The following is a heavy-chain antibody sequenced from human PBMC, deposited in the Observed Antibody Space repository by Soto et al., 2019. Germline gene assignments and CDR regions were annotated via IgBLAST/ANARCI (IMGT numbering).Heavy chain of an antibody. CDR1: GFTFSSYG. D-gene: IGHD3-16*01. CDR2: ISYDGSNK. Sequence: GGSLRLSCAASGFTFSSYGMHWVRQAPGKGLEWVAVISYDGSNKYYADSVKGRFTISRDNSKNTLYLQMNSLRAEDTAVYYCAKDLGGMGSPKYYYYMDVWGKGTTVTVSS. V-gene: IGHV3-30*18. J-gene: IGHJ6*03. CDR3: AKDLGGMGSPKYYYYMDV.